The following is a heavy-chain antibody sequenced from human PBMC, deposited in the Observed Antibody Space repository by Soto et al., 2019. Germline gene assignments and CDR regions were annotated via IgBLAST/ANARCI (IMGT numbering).Heavy chain of an antibody. CDR3: AKGNCGGHCSSDYFDY. V-gene: IGHV3-30*18. J-gene: IGHJ4*02. Sequence: QVQLVESGGGVVQPGRSLRLSCAASGFTFSNYGIHWVRQAPGNGLEWVAVISRDGSVRYYADSVKGRFTISRDNSKNTLYLQVNNLRAEDTAVYYCAKGNCGGHCSSDYFDYWGQGTLVTVSS. CDR1: GFTFSNYG. CDR2: ISRDGSVR. D-gene: IGHD2-21*01.